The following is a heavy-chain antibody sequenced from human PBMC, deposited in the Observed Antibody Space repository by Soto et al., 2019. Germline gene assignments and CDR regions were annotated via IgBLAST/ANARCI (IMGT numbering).Heavy chain of an antibody. J-gene: IGHJ4*02. Sequence: SETLSLTCAVSGGSISSGGYSWSWIRQPPGKGLEWIGYIYHSGSTYYNPSLKSRVTISVDRSKNQFSLKLSSVTAADTAVYYCARVNYDFWSGYYTEGIVDYWGQGTLGTAPQ. V-gene: IGHV4-30-2*01. CDR1: GGSISSGGYS. CDR2: IYHSGST. CDR3: ARVNYDFWSGYYTEGIVDY. D-gene: IGHD3-3*01.